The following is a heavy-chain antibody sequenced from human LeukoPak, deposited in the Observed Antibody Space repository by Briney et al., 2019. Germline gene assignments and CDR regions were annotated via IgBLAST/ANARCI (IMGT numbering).Heavy chain of an antibody. CDR1: GYSFTSYW. Sequence: GESLKISFKGSGYSFTSYWIGWVRQMPGKGLEWMGIIYPGDSDTRYSPSFQGRVTISADKSISTAYLQWSSLKASDTAIYYCARRDSSGWYGPYYFDYWGQGTLVTVSS. J-gene: IGHJ4*02. D-gene: IGHD6-19*01. CDR3: ARRDSSGWYGPYYFDY. CDR2: IYPGDSDT. V-gene: IGHV5-51*01.